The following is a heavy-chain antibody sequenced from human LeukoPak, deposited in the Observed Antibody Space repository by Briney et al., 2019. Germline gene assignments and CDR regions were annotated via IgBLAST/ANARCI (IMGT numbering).Heavy chain of an antibody. Sequence: SETLSLTWADYGGSFSGYYWSWIRQPPGKGLEWIGEINHSGSTNYNPSLKSRVTISVDTSKNQFSLKLSSVTAADTAVYYCARRVGYCSGGSCYWGYYFDYWGQGTLVTVSS. J-gene: IGHJ4*02. CDR1: GGSFSGYY. V-gene: IGHV4-34*01. CDR2: INHSGST. D-gene: IGHD2-15*01. CDR3: ARRVGYCSGGSCYWGYYFDY.